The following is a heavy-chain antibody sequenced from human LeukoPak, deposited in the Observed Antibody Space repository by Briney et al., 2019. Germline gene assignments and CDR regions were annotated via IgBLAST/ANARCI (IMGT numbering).Heavy chain of an antibody. CDR1: GGPISGYY. Sequence: SETLSLKCTASGGPISGYYWMWIRPPPGKGLVGIGNIYNSGSTYYNPSLKSRVTISIDTSKNQFSLKLSSVSAADTAVYYCARRRPDTSMVDYWGQGTLVLVSS. CDR3: ARRRPDTSMVDY. J-gene: IGHJ4*02. V-gene: IGHV4-59*08. D-gene: IGHD5-18*01. CDR2: IYNSGST.